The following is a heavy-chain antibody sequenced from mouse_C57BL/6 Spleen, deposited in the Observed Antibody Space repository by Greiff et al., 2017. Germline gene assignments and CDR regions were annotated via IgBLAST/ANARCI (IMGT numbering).Heavy chain of an antibody. D-gene: IGHD2-1*01. CDR3: TDYGKGY. CDR2: IDPENGDT. CDR1: GFNIKDDY. J-gene: IGHJ2*01. V-gene: IGHV14-4*01. Sequence: VHVKQSGAELVRPGASVKLSCTASGFNIKDDYMHWVKQRPEQGLEWIGWIDPENGDTEYASKFQGKATITADTSSNTAYLQLSSLTSEDTAVYYCTDYGKGYWGQGTTLTVSS.